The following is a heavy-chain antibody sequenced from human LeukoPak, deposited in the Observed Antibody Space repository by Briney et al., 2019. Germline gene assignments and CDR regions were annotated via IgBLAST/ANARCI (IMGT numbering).Heavy chain of an antibody. V-gene: IGHV3-30*18. CDR1: GFTFSSYG. Sequence: GGSLRLSCAASGFTFSSYGMHWVRQAPGKGLEWVAVISYDGSNKYYADSVKGRFTISRDNSKNTLYLQMNSLRAEDTAVYYCAKDYRAYYDSSGDYWGQGILVTVSS. J-gene: IGHJ4*02. CDR3: AKDYRAYYDSSGDY. D-gene: IGHD3-22*01. CDR2: ISYDGSNK.